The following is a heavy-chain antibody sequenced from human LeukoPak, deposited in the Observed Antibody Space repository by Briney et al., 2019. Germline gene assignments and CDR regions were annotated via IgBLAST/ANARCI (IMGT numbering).Heavy chain of an antibody. D-gene: IGHD2-15*01. J-gene: IGHJ4*02. Sequence: GGSLRLSCAASGFTFSSYSMNWVRQAPGKGLEWVSSISSSSSYIYYADSVKGRFTISRDNAKNSLYLQMNSLRAEDTAVYYCARDYDCSGGSCYQTDYWGQGTLVTVSS. CDR3: ARDYDCSGGSCYQTDY. CDR2: ISSSSSYI. CDR1: GFTFSSYS. V-gene: IGHV3-21*01.